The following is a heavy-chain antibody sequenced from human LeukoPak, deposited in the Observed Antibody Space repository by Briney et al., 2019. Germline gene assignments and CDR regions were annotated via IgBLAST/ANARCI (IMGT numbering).Heavy chain of an antibody. Sequence: ASVKVSCKASGYTFTGYYMHWVRQAPGQGLEWMGWINPNSGGTNYAQKFQGRVTMTRDTSISTAYMELSRMRSDDTAMYYCARSSGWKYNIDYWGQGTLVTVSS. CDR2: INPNSGGT. D-gene: IGHD6-19*01. J-gene: IGHJ4*02. CDR1: GYTFTGYY. V-gene: IGHV1-2*02. CDR3: ARSSGWKYNIDY.